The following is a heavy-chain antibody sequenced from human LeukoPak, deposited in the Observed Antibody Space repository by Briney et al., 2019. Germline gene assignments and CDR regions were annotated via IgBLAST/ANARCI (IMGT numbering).Heavy chain of an antibody. V-gene: IGHV4-59*06. D-gene: IGHD6-19*01. CDR2: IYYSGST. CDR1: GGSISSYY. CDR3: ARERSSGWYGY. Sequence: SETLSLTCTVSGGSISSYYWSWIRQPPGKGLEWIGYIYYSGSTYYNPSLKSRVTISVDTSKNQFSLKLSSVTAADTAVYYCARERSSGWYGYWGQGTLVTVSS. J-gene: IGHJ4*02.